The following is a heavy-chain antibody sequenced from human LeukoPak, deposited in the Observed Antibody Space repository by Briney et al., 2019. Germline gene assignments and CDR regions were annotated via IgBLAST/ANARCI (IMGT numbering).Heavy chain of an antibody. CDR2: INPNSGGT. V-gene: IGHV1-2*02. CDR3: ARRGSHCSGSSCYGTFDY. CDR1: GYTFTGHY. D-gene: IGHD2-15*01. J-gene: IGHJ4*02. Sequence: ASVKVSCKASGYTFTGHYMHWVRQAPGQGLEWMGWINPNSGGTNYAQKFQGRVTMTRDTSLSTAYMELSSLRSDDTAVYYCARRGSHCSGSSCYGTFDYWGQGTLVTVSS.